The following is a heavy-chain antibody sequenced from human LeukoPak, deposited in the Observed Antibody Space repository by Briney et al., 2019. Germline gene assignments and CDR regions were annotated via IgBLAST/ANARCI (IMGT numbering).Heavy chain of an antibody. CDR1: GGSVSTDPYY. V-gene: IGHV4-61*01. CDR3: ARGVTIFGVVYFDY. Sequence: SETLSLTCTVSGGSVSTDPYYCTWIRQSPGKGLEWIGYIYYTGSNRYNPSLKSRVSISLDTSKNQFSLRLTSVTAADTAVYYCARGVTIFGVVYFDYWGQGTLVTVSS. J-gene: IGHJ4*02. D-gene: IGHD3-3*01. CDR2: IYYTGSN.